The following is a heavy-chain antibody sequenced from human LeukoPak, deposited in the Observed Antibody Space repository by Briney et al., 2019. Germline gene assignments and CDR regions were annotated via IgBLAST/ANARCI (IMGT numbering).Heavy chain of an antibody. CDR3: ARRQGCSSTSCPPDS. D-gene: IGHD2-2*01. J-gene: IGHJ4*02. V-gene: IGHV5-51*01. CDR1: GYSFTTYW. Sequence: GESLKISCRGSGYSFTTYWIGWVRQMPGKGLEWMGIIYPGDSDTRYSPSFQGQITMSADKSINTAYLQWSSLKASDTAMYYCARRQGCSSTSCPPDSWGQGTLVTVSS. CDR2: IYPGDSDT.